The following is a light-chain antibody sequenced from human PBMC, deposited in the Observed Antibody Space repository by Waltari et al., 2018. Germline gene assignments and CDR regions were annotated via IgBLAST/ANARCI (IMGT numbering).Light chain of an antibody. V-gene: IGLV2-14*03. J-gene: IGLJ2*01. CDR3: SSQSSDNVVL. CDR1: SSDVGGYNS. Sequence: QSALTQPASVSGSPGQSITISCTGTSSDVGGYNSVSWYQDHPGQAPKVIIYDVSDRPSGISVRVSGSKSGNTASLTISGLQAEDEADYYCSSQSSDNVVLFGGGTKLTVL. CDR2: DVS.